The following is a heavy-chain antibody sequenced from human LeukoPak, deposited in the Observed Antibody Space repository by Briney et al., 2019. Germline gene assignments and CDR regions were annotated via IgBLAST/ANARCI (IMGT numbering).Heavy chain of an antibody. J-gene: IGHJ4*02. Sequence: PGGSLRLSCEASGFTFSSYAMTWVRQAPGKGLEWVSAISGSGGNTYYADSVKGRFTISRDNSKNTLFLQMSSLRAEDTADYFCVKGRYSSSYYVGDFWGQGTLVTVSS. V-gene: IGHV3-23*01. CDR2: ISGSGGNT. CDR3: VKGRYSSSYYVGDF. CDR1: GFTFSSYA. D-gene: IGHD6-6*01.